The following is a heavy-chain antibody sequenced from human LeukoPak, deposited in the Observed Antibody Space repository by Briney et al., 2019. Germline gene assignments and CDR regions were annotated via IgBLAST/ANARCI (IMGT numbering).Heavy chain of an antibody. D-gene: IGHD5-12*01. CDR2: VSGSGGST. Sequence: GGSLRLSCAASGFTFSSYAMSWVRQAPGEGLEWVSAVSGSGGSTYYADSVKGRFTISRDNSKNTLYLQMNSLRTEDTAVYYCAKDAGHIVTYYSDYWGQGTLVTVSS. J-gene: IGHJ4*02. V-gene: IGHV3-23*01. CDR1: GFTFSSYA. CDR3: AKDAGHIVTYYSDY.